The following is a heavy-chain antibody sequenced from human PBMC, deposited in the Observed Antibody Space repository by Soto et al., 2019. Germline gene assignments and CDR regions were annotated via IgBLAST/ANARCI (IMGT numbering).Heavy chain of an antibody. V-gene: IGHV1-46*01. Sequence: QVQLVQSGAEVKMPGTSVKVSCKASGYSFSTYHIHWVRQAPGQGLEWLSFINPEGGATNYAQKFQGRLRLTRDTPTSTGSMELGSLGHDDTAVYYCARGDIVLVPACGGNWFDPWGQGTLVTVS. J-gene: IGHJ5*02. D-gene: IGHD2-15*01. CDR1: GYSFSTYH. CDR3: ARGDIVLVPACGGNWFDP. CDR2: INPEGGAT.